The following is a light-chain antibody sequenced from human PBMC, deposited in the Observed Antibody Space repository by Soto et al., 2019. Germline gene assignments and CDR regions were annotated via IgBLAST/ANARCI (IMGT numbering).Light chain of an antibody. CDR1: QGIRTY. V-gene: IGKV1-9*01. J-gene: IGKJ4*01. CDR3: PPLNNYPLT. Sequence: DIQLTQSPSFLSASVGDRVTITCRASQGIRTYLAWYQQKPGKVPNLLVYAASTLQSGVPSRFSGSGSGTEFPLTINSLQPEDFSSYYRPPLNNYPLTFGGGTKVEI. CDR2: AAS.